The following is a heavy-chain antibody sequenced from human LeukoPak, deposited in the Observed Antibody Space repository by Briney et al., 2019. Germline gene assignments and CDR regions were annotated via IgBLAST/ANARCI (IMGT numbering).Heavy chain of an antibody. Sequence: ASVKVSCKASGYTFTGYYMHWVRQAPGQGLEWMGCMNPNSGNTGYAQKFQGRVTMTRNTSISTAYMELSSLRSEDTAVYYCARVGSGWYFWSYFDYWGQGTLVTVSS. D-gene: IGHD6-19*01. CDR2: MNPNSGNT. J-gene: IGHJ4*02. CDR3: ARVGSGWYFWSYFDY. V-gene: IGHV1-8*02. CDR1: GYTFTGYY.